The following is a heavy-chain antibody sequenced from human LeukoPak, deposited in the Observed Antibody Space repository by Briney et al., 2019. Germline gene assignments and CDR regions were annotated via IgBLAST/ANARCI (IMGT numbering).Heavy chain of an antibody. Sequence: ASVKVSCKASGYGFINYDINWVRQATGQGLEWMGWMNPNSGNTRYAQKVQGRITMTRDTSISTAYMELSSLRSEDTAVYYCARGPTLVRGVIMPDSVGGMDVWGQGTTVTVSS. J-gene: IGHJ6*02. CDR1: GYGFINYD. CDR2: MNPNSGNT. CDR3: ARGPTLVRGVIMPDSVGGMDV. V-gene: IGHV1-8*01. D-gene: IGHD3-10*01.